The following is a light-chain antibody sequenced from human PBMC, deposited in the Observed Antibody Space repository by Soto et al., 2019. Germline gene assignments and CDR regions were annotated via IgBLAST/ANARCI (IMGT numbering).Light chain of an antibody. Sequence: DIQLTKSPSFLSASVGDRVTITCRASQGRSSDLACYQQNPGKAPKLLIEPATTLQTLVTSRFSGSVSGTEFTLTMSSLKAEDFATYSCQQLNSYPITFVQGTRLEIK. J-gene: IGKJ5*01. CDR1: QGRSSD. CDR2: PAT. CDR3: QQLNSYPIT. V-gene: IGKV1-9*01.